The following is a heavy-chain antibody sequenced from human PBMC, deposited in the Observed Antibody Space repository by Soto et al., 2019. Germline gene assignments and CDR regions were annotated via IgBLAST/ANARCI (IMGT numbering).Heavy chain of an antibody. D-gene: IGHD3-10*01. CDR2: IYPGDSDT. J-gene: IGHJ6*02. V-gene: IGHV5-51*01. CDR3: ARRVRGIGGYYYGMDV. CDR1: GYSFTSYR. Sequence: PGESLKISCKGSGYSFTSYRIGWVRQTPGKGLEWMGIIYPGDSDTRYSPSFQGQVTISADKSISTAYLQWSSLKASDTAMYYCARRVRGIGGYYYGMDVWGQGTTVTVSS.